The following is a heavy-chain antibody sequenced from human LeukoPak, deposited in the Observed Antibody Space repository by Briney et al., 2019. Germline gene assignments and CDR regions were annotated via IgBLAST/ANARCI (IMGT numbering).Heavy chain of an antibody. V-gene: IGHV3-30*02. J-gene: IGHJ6*03. CDR1: GFTFSSYG. D-gene: IGHD6-6*01. Sequence: GGSLRLSCAASGFTFSSYGMHWVRQAPGKGLEWVAFIRYDGSNKYYADSVKGRFTISRDNSKNTLYLQMNSLRAEDTAVYYCAKGGGRLLGDPTRYSRSRHYYMDVWSKGTTVTVPS. CDR2: IRYDGSNK. CDR3: AKGGGRLLGDPTRYSRSRHYYMDV.